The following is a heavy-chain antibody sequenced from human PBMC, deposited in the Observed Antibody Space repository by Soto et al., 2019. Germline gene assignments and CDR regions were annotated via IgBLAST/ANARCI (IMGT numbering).Heavy chain of an antibody. V-gene: IGHV1-69*06. CDR3: DYYYDSSGYYFIDY. Sequence: SVKVSCKASGGTFSSYAISWVRQAPGQGLEWMGGIIPIFGTANYAQKFQGRVTITADKSTSTAYMELSSLRSEDTAVYYCDYYYDSSGYYFIDYWGQGTLVNVSS. J-gene: IGHJ4*02. CDR2: IIPIFGTA. D-gene: IGHD3-22*01. CDR1: GGTFSSYA.